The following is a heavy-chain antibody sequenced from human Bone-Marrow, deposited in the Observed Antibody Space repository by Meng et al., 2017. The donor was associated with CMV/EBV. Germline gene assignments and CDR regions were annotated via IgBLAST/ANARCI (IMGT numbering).Heavy chain of an antibody. V-gene: IGHV3-21*01. CDR1: GFTFSSYS. D-gene: IGHD6-13*01. CDR2: ISSSSSYI. CDR3: ARDMQAAAYY. J-gene: IGHJ4*02. Sequence: GESLKISCAASGFTFSSYSMNWVRQAPGKGLEWVSSISSSSSYIYYADSVKGRFTISRDNAKNSLYLQMNSLRAEDTAVYYCARDMQAAAYYWGQGTLVTVS.